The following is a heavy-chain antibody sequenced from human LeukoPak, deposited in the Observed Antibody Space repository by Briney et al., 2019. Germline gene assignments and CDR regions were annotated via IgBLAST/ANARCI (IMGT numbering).Heavy chain of an antibody. D-gene: IGHD1-26*01. Sequence: SETLSLTCAVYGGSFSGYYWSWIRQPPGKGLEWIGEINHSGSTNYNPSLKSRVTISVDTSKNQLSLELSSVTAADTAVYYCARAPIEGGMDVWGQGTTVTVSS. V-gene: IGHV4-34*01. J-gene: IGHJ6*02. CDR2: INHSGST. CDR1: GGSFSGYY. CDR3: ARAPIEGGMDV.